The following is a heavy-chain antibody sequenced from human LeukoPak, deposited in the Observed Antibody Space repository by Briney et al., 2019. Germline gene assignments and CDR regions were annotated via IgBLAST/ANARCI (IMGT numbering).Heavy chain of an antibody. V-gene: IGHV3-73*01. CDR2: IRSKANSYAT. CDR1: GFTFSGSA. CDR3: TSSAAGQRGGC. J-gene: IGHJ4*02. D-gene: IGHD6-13*01. Sequence: GGSLRLSCAASGFTFSGSAMHWVRQASGKGLEWVGRIRSKANSYATAYAASVKGRFTISRDDSKNTAYLQMNSLKTEDTAVYYCTSSAAGQRGGCWGQGTLVTVSS.